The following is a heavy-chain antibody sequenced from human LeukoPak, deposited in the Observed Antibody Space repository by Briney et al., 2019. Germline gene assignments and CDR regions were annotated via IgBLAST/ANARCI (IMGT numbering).Heavy chain of an antibody. CDR2: ISGSGGST. J-gene: IGHJ4*02. CDR3: AKDGSGRGFDY. CDR1: GFTFSSYG. V-gene: IGHV3-NL1*01. D-gene: IGHD6-19*01. Sequence: PGRSLRLSCAASGFTFSSYGMHWVRQAPGKGLEWVSAISGSGGSTYYADSVKGRFTISRDNAKNSLYLQMNSLRAEDMALYYCAKDGSGRGFDYWGQGTLVTVSS.